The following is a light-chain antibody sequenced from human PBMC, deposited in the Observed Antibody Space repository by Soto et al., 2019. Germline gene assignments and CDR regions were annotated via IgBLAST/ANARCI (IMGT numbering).Light chain of an antibody. CDR3: QQYYGAPLT. J-gene: IGKJ4*01. CDR2: WSS. CDR1: QTLLSNSNNRNY. Sequence: DIVLTQSPDSLAVSVGEMAAINCKSSQTLLSNSNNRNYLGWFQQKPGQPPRLLFSWSSTREFGVPDRFTGSGSGTDFTLTINSLQAEDVAVYYCQQYYGAPLTFGGGTKVEIK. V-gene: IGKV4-1*01.